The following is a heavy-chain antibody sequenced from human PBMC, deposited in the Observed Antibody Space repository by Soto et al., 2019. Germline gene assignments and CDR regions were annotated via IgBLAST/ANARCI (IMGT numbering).Heavy chain of an antibody. J-gene: IGHJ6*02. Sequence: EVQLVESGGGLVQPGGSLRLSCAASGFTFSSYSMNWVRQAPGKGLEWVSYISSSSSTIYYADSVKGPFTISRDNAKNSLYLQMNSLRDGDTAGYYCARAPSIAFMDVWGQGTTVTVSS. V-gene: IGHV3-48*02. CDR1: GFTFSSYS. CDR2: ISSSSSTI. D-gene: IGHD6-6*01. CDR3: ARAPSIAFMDV.